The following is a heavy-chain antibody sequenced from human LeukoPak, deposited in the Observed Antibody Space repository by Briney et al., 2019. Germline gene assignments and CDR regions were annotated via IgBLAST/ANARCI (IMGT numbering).Heavy chain of an antibody. CDR1: GYTFTGYY. J-gene: IGHJ4*02. CDR3: AREGAVAGTLDC. Sequence: ASVTVSFKASGYTFTGYYINWVRHAPGQGLEWMGWINPNSGGRNYAQKFEGRVTMTRDTSISTGDMGLSRRRSDDTVVYYCAREGAVAGTLDCWGEGTLVTVSS. D-gene: IGHD6-19*01. V-gene: IGHV1-2*02. CDR2: INPNSGGR.